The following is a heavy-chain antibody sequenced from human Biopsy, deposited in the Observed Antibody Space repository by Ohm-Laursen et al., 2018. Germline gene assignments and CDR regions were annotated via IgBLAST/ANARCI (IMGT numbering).Heavy chain of an antibody. CDR3: ARAGPYYSDF. V-gene: IGHV3-33*01. J-gene: IGHJ4*02. CDR2: IWSDGNNK. CDR1: GFTFSRHG. Sequence: SLRLSCTASGFTFSRHGMHWVRQAPGKGLEWVAVIWSDGNNKYYADSVKGRFTISRDNSKSTLYLQIDNLRAEDTALYYCARAGPYYSDFWGQGTLVTVSS.